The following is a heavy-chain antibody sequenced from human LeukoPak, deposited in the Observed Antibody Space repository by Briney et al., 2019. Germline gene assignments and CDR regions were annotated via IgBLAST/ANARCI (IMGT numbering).Heavy chain of an antibody. CDR2: IYSTGII. CDR1: GGSITNYY. D-gene: IGHD6-19*01. V-gene: IGHV4-4*07. CDR3: ARFGSGWWYNDY. Sequence: SETLSLTCTVSGGSITNYYWSWIRQSPGQGLEWIGRIYSTGIITYNPSLRSRVTMSVDTSKNQLSLRLISVTAADTAVYYCARFGSGWWYNDYWGQGTLVTVSS. J-gene: IGHJ4*02.